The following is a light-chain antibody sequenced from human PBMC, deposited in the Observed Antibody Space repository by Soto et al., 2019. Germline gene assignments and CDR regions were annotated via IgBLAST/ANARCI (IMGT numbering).Light chain of an antibody. CDR1: SSDVGGYNY. Sequence: QSVLTQPASVSGSPGQSITISCSGASSDVGGYNYVSWYQQHPGNAPKLMIYEVSNRPSGVSNRFSGPKSGNTASLTISGLQAEDEADYYCISYTSSSTLYVFGTGTKVTVL. CDR2: EVS. CDR3: ISYTSSSTLYV. J-gene: IGLJ1*01. V-gene: IGLV2-14*01.